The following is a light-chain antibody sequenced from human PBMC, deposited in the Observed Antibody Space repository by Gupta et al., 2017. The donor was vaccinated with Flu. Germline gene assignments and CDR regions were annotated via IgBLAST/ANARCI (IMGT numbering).Light chain of an antibody. V-gene: IGKV4-1*01. CDR2: WAS. CDR3: QQYYSNLFT. Sequence: DIVMTQSPASLAVSLGERATINCTSSQSLLYSSNNKNYLAWYQHKPGQPPKLLVYWASTRASGVPDRFSGRGSGTDFTLTISNVQAEDVAVYYCQQYYSNLFTFGPGTKVNIK. J-gene: IGKJ3*01. CDR1: QSLLYSSNNKNY.